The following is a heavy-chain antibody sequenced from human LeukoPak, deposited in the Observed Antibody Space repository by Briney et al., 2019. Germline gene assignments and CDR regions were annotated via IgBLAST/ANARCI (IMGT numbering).Heavy chain of an antibody. CDR2: IYYSGTT. J-gene: IGHJ4*02. D-gene: IGHD4-11*01. CDR1: GGSISSYS. V-gene: IGHV4-59*08. Sequence: MSSETLSLTCTVSGGSISSYSWSWIRQPPGKGLEWIGYIYYSGTTKYNASLKSRVTISVDTSKNQFSLKLSSVTAADTAVYYCPKGGHDFSKPFVSWGQGTLVTVSS. CDR3: PKGGHDFSKPFVS.